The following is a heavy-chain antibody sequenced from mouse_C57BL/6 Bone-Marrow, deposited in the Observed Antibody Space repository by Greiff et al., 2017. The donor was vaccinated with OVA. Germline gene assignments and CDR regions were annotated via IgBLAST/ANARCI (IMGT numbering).Heavy chain of an antibody. J-gene: IGHJ3*01. D-gene: IGHD2-12*01. CDR1: GYPFTDHN. Sequence: ESGPEPVKPGALVKISRKASGYPFTDHNMNWGKESNGKRPEWNGVINSNYGTTSHNQKFKGKGTFTVDQSFSTAYLQRNSLTSEDAAVYYCAREYYSNDGFAYWGQGTLVTVSA. V-gene: IGHV1-39*01. CDR2: INSNYGTT. CDR3: AREYYSNDGFAY.